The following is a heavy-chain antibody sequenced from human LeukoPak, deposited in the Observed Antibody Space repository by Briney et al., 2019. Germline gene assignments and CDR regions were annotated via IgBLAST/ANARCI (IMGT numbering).Heavy chain of an antibody. D-gene: IGHD1-26*01. CDR1: DDSMSRDYYY. Sequence: SETLSLTCTVSDDSMSRDYYYWTWIRQPPGKGLEWIGFIYYTGSTYYNPSLKSRVMVSLDTSKKQFSLKLSSVTAADTAVYYCARGRSWDTYADWGQGTLVTVSS. CDR2: IYYTGST. CDR3: ARGRSWDTYAD. J-gene: IGHJ4*02. V-gene: IGHV4-30-4*01.